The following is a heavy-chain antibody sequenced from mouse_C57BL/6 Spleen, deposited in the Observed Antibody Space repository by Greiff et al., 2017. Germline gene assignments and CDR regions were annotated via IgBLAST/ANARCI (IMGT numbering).Heavy chain of an antibody. J-gene: IGHJ2*01. CDR1: GYAFSSSW. CDR2: IYPGDGDT. D-gene: IGHD1-1*01. Sequence: VQLQQSGPELVKPGASVKISCKASGYAFSSSWMNWVKQRPGKGLEWIGRIYPGDGDTNYNGKFKGKATLTADKSSSTAYMQLSSLTSEDSAVYFCARANYYGSSYHDYWGQGTTLTVSS. CDR3: ARANYYGSSYHDY. V-gene: IGHV1-82*01.